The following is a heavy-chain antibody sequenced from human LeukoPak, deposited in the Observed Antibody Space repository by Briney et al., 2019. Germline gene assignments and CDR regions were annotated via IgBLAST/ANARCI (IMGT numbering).Heavy chain of an antibody. Sequence: SETLSLTCTVSGGSISSSSYYWGWIRQPPGKGLEWIGSIYYSGSTYYNPSLKSRVTISVDTSKNQFSLKLSSATAADTAVYYCARHYIAVAGLGMDVWGQGTTVTVSS. J-gene: IGHJ6*02. CDR2: IYYSGST. CDR3: ARHYIAVAGLGMDV. CDR1: GGSISSSSYY. D-gene: IGHD6-19*01. V-gene: IGHV4-39*01.